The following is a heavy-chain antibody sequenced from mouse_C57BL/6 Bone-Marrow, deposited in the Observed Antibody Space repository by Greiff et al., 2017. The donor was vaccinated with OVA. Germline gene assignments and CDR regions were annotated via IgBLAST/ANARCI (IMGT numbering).Heavy chain of an antibody. J-gene: IGHJ1*03. V-gene: IGHV7-1*01. CDR1: GFTFSDFY. Sequence: EVQVVESGGGLVQSGRSLRLSCATSGFTFSDFYMEWVRQAPGKGLEWIAASRNKANDYTTEYSASVKGRFIVSRDTSQSILYLQMNALRAEDTAMYYCARDDYYWYFDVWGTGTTVTVSS. CDR3: ARDDYYWYFDV. CDR2: SRNKANDYTT.